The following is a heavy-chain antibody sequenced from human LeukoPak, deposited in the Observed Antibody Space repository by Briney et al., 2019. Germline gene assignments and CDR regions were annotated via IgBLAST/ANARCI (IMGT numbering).Heavy chain of an antibody. V-gene: IGHV3-48*01. CDR2: VSSSSNTI. CDR3: ARDRGSYSRYFDY. J-gene: IGHJ4*02. D-gene: IGHD1-26*01. CDR1: GFTFSSYS. Sequence: PGGSLRLSCAASGFTFSSYSMSWVRQVPGKGLEWVSYVSSSSNTIYYADSVKGRFTISRDNAKNSLYLQMNSLRAEDTAVYYCARDRGSYSRYFDYWGQGTQVTVSS.